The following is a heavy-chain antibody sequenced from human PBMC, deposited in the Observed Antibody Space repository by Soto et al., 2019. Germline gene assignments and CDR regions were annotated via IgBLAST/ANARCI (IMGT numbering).Heavy chain of an antibody. J-gene: IGHJ5*02. CDR3: AKARYASGWSGLDT. CDR2: ISYDGVNK. Sequence: GGSLRLSCAASRFNFSAYGMHWVRQAPGKGLEWVAGISYDGVNKFYSASMEGRLTVSRDNAKNTFYLQMNSLRPADTALYYCAKARYASGWSGLDTWGQGALVTVSS. D-gene: IGHD6-19*01. CDR1: RFNFSAYG. V-gene: IGHV3-30*18.